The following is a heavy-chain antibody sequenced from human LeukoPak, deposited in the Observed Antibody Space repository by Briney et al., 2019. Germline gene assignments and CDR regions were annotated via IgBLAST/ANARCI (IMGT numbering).Heavy chain of an antibody. CDR3: ALYGSGSFYYYYGMDV. J-gene: IGHJ6*04. CDR2: XIPIFGTA. Sequence: SGXTFSSYAISWVRQAPGQGLEXXXXXIPIFGTANYAQKFQGRVTITADKSTSTAYMELSSLRSEDTAVYYCALYGSGSFYYYYGMDVWGKGTTVTVSS. V-gene: IGHV1-69*06. CDR1: GXTFSSYA. D-gene: IGHD3-10*01.